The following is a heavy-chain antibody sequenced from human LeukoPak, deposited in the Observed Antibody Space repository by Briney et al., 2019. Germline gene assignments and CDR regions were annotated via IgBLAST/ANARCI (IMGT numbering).Heavy chain of an antibody. J-gene: IGHJ3*02. CDR2: IYTSGST. Sequence: PSETLSLTCTVSGGSISSYYWSWIRQPAGKGLEWIGRIYTSGSTNYNPSLKSRVTMSVDTSKNQFSLKLSSVTAADTAVYYCARDNYDSSGYEDAFDIWGQGTMVTVSS. CDR1: GGSISSYY. CDR3: ARDNYDSSGYEDAFDI. D-gene: IGHD3-22*01. V-gene: IGHV4-4*07.